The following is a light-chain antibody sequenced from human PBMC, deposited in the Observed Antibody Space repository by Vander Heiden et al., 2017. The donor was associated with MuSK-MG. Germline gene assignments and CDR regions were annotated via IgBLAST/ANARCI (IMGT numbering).Light chain of an antibody. CDR2: GNS. CDR3: QSYYSSLSAVV. J-gene: IGLJ2*01. V-gene: IGLV1-40*01. Sequence: QSVLTQPPSVAGAPGQRVAISCTGSSSNIGAGYDVHWYQQLPGTAPNLLLYGNSNRPSGFPDRFSGSKSGTSASLSITGLHAEDEADYYCQSYYSSLSAVVFGGGTKLTVL. CDR1: SSNIGAGYD.